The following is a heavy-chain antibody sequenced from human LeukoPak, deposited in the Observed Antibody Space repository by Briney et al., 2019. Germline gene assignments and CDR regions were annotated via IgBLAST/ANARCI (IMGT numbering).Heavy chain of an antibody. J-gene: IGHJ4*02. CDR3: ARDSDWDGPTFDY. CDR2: IKQDGSEK. Sequence: GGSLRLSCAASGFTFSSYWMSWVRQAPGKGLEWVANIKQDGSEKYYVDSVKGRFTISRDNAKNSLYLQMNSLRTDDTGVYYCARDSDWDGPTFDYRGRGTLVTVSS. D-gene: IGHD1-1*01. CDR1: GFTFSSYW. V-gene: IGHV3-7*01.